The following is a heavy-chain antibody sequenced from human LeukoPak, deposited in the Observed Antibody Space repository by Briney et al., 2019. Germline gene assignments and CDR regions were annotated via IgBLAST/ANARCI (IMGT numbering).Heavy chain of an antibody. J-gene: IGHJ4*02. V-gene: IGHV6-1*01. CDR1: GDTVSNKSAA. CDR3: ARAPTPIIAEAGSFDY. Sequence: SQTLSLTCAISGDTVSNKSAAWNWIRQSPSRGLEWLGRTYYRSKWYNDYAVSVKSRITINPDTSKNQFSLQVNSVTPEDTAVYCCARAPTPIIAEAGSFDYWGQGTLVTVSS. D-gene: IGHD6-19*01. CDR2: TYYRSKWYN.